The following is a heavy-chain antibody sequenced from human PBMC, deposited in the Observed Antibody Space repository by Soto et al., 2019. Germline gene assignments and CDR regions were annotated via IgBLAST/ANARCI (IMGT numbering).Heavy chain of an antibody. CDR3: AREDYGHYYFDY. D-gene: IGHD4-17*01. CDR1: GYTFASYG. V-gene: IGHV1-18*01. J-gene: IGHJ4*02. Sequence: GASVKVCCKASGYTFASYGISWLQQAPGQGLEWMGWISAYNGHTNYAQKLQGRVTMTTDTATSTAYMELRTLRPDDTAVYYCAREDYGHYYFDYCGQGTLVTVSS. CDR2: ISAYNGHT.